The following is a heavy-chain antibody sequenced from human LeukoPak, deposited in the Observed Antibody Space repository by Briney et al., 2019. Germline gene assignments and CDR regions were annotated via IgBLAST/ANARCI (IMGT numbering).Heavy chain of an antibody. CDR1: GFTLSSYA. Sequence: GGSLRLSCSASGFTLSSYAMHWVRQAPGKGLEYASTISSSGGSTYYIDSVKGRFTISRDSSKNTLYLQMSSLRAEDTAVYYCAFLGGGWLDAFDIWGQGTMVTVSS. J-gene: IGHJ3*02. CDR2: ISSSGGST. V-gene: IGHV3-64D*09. D-gene: IGHD5-24*01. CDR3: AFLGGGWLDAFDI.